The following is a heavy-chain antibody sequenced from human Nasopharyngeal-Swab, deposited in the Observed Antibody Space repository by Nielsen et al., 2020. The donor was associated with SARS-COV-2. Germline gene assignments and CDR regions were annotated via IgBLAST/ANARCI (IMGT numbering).Heavy chain of an antibody. CDR1: GFTFSSYG. D-gene: IGHD7-27*01. CDR2: IWYDGSNK. Sequence: GESLKISCAASGFTFSSYGMHWGRQAPGKGLEWVAVIWYDGSNKYYADSVKGRFTISRDNSKNTLYLQMNSLRAEDTAVYYCARDLPTGDDAFDIWGQGTMVTVSS. CDR3: ARDLPTGDDAFDI. V-gene: IGHV3-33*01. J-gene: IGHJ3*02.